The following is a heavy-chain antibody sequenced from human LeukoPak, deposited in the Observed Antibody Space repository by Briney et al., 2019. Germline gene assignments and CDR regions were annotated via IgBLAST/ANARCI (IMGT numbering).Heavy chain of an antibody. CDR1: GYTLTELS. CDR2: FDPEDGET. J-gene: IGHJ4*02. V-gene: IGHV1-24*01. Sequence: GASVKVSCKVSGYTLTELSMHWVRQAPGKGLEWMGGFDPEDGETIYAQKFQGRVTMTEDTSTDTAYMELSSLRSEDTAVYYCATAQYYYDSSGYYYFDYWGQGTLVTVSS. D-gene: IGHD3-22*01. CDR3: ATAQYYYDSSGYYYFDY.